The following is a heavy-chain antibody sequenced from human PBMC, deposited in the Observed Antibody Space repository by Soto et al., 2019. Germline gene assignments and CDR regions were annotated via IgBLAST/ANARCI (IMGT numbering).Heavy chain of an antibody. CDR1: GYTFTSYD. V-gene: IGHV1-8*01. J-gene: IGHJ6*02. CDR3: ATDQVRHFGPLNRRMDV. Sequence: ASVKVSCKASGYTFTSYDINWVRQATGQGLEWMGWMNPNTGNTAYAQKFQGRVAMTEDTSTDTAYMELSSLRSEDTAVYYCATDQVRHFGPLNRRMDVWGQGTTVTVSS. D-gene: IGHD3-9*01. CDR2: MNPNTGNT.